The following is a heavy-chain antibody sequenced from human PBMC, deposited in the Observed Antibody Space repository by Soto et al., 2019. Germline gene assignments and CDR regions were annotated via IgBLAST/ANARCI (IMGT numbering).Heavy chain of an antibody. J-gene: IGHJ6*02. Sequence: QVQLVQSGAEVKKPGSSVKVSCKASGGTFSSYAISWVRQAPGQGLEWRGGIIPISGTANYAQKFQGRVTITADESTSIAYMELSSLRSEDTAVYYCARSQGSSTSLEIYYYYYYGMDVWGQGTTVTVSS. CDR1: GGTFSSYA. CDR3: ARSQGSSTSLEIYYYYYYGMDV. CDR2: IIPISGTA. D-gene: IGHD2-2*01. V-gene: IGHV1-69*01.